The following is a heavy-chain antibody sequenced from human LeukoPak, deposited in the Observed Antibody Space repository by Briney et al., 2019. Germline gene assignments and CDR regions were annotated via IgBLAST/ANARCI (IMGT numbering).Heavy chain of an antibody. D-gene: IGHD3-16*02. Sequence: GGSLRLSCAASGFIFSDAWMSWVRQAPGKGLEWVGRINSKTDGGSSYYAAPVKDRFTISRDDSKNTLYLQMNSLKTEDTAVYYCTTLTWTYGYRWWPETAFPQGDWGQGTLVTVSS. V-gene: IGHV3-15*01. CDR2: INSKTDGGSS. CDR1: GFIFSDAW. J-gene: IGHJ4*02. CDR3: TTLTWTYGYRWWPETAFPQGD.